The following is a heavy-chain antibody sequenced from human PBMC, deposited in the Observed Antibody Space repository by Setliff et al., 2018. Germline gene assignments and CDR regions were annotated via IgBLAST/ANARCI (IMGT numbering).Heavy chain of an antibody. Sequence: PSETLSLTCTVSGGPINSDRYYWGWIRQPPGKGLEWIGSMYSSGSTYYNPSLKSRVTTSIDTSKNQFSLKLSSVTAADTAVYYCARGAGWWDLWGQGTLVTVSS. CDR3: ARGAGWWDL. CDR1: GGPINSDRYY. J-gene: IGHJ5*02. CDR2: MYSSGST. V-gene: IGHV4-39*01.